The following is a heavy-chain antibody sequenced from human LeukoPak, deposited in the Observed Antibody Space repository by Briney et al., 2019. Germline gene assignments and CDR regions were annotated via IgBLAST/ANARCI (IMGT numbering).Heavy chain of an antibody. CDR2: FDPEDGET. D-gene: IGHD3-10*01. Sequence: ASVKVSCKVSGYTLTELSMHWVRQAPGKGLEWMGGFDPEDGETIYAQKFQGRVTMTEDTSTDTAYMELSSLRSEDTAVYYCATGTYYYGSGSYLYWFDPWGQGTLVTVSS. CDR1: GYTLTELS. V-gene: IGHV1-24*01. J-gene: IGHJ5*02. CDR3: ATGTYYYGSGSYLYWFDP.